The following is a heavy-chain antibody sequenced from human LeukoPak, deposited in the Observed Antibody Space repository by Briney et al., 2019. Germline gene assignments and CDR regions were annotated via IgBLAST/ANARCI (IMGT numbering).Heavy chain of an antibody. D-gene: IGHD3-3*01. CDR1: GFTVSSNY. CDR2: IYSGGST. V-gene: IGHV3-66*01. Sequence: GGSLRHSCAASGFTVSSNYMSWVRQAPGKGLEWVSVIYSGGSTYYADSVKGRFTISRDNSKNTLYLQMNSLRAEDTAVYYCARVPYDFWSGYYSYYYYYGMDVWGQGTTVTVSS. CDR3: ARVPYDFWSGYYSYYYYYGMDV. J-gene: IGHJ6*02.